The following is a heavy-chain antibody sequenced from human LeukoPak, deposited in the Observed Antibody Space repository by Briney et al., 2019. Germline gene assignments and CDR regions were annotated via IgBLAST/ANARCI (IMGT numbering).Heavy chain of an antibody. CDR1: GFTFSRYG. V-gene: IGHV3-30*18. CDR3: AKDESGYYYYYGMDV. Sequence: GGSLRLSCVASGFTFSRYGMHWVRQAPGKGLEWLAVISYDGSNKYYADSVKGRFTISRDNSKNTLYLQMNSLRAEDTAVYYCAKDESGYYYYYGMDVWGQGTTVTVSS. J-gene: IGHJ6*02. D-gene: IGHD3-3*01. CDR2: ISYDGSNK.